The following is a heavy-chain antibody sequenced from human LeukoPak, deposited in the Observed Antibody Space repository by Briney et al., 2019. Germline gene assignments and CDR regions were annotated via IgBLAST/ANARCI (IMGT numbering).Heavy chain of an antibody. CDR3: ARITGTFGVVIFQYYFDY. V-gene: IGHV4-61*01. CDR2: IYYSGST. Sequence: PSETLSLTCTVSGVSFSSGSYCWSWIRQPPGKGLEWIGYIYYSGSTNYNPSLKSRVTISVDTSKNQFSLKLSSVTAADTAVYYCARITGTFGVVIFQYYFDYWGQGTLVTVSS. J-gene: IGHJ4*02. CDR1: GVSFSSGSYC. D-gene: IGHD3-3*02.